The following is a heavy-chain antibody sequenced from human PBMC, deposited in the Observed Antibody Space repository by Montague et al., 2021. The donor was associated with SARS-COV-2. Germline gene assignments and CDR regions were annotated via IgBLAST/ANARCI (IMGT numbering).Heavy chain of an antibody. CDR3: ARLNFRITIFGVVRSRVFDS. Sequence: SETLSLTCTVSGGSISSSSYYWGWIRQPPGKGLEWIGSIYYSGSTYYNPSLKSRVTISVDTSKNQFSLKLSSVTAADTAVYYCARLNFRITIFGVVRSRVFDSWGQGTLVTGSS. V-gene: IGHV4-39*01. D-gene: IGHD3-3*01. CDR1: GGSISSSSYY. J-gene: IGHJ4*02. CDR2: IYYSGST.